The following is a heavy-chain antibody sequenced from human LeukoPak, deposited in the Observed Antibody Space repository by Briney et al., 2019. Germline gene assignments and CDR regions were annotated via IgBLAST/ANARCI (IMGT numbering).Heavy chain of an antibody. CDR2: ISGSGGST. D-gene: IGHD4-17*01. Sequence: GGSLRLSCAASGFTVSTYAMSWVRQAPGKGLEWVSAISGSGGSTYYADSVKGRFTISSDNSKNTLYLQMNSLRAEDTAVYYCAKGGDYGGYPDYWGQGTLVTVSS. CDR3: AKGGDYGGYPDY. V-gene: IGHV3-23*01. J-gene: IGHJ4*02. CDR1: GFTVSTYA.